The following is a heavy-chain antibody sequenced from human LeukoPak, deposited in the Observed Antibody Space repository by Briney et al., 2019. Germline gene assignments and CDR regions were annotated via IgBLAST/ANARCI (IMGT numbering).Heavy chain of an antibody. J-gene: IGHJ4*02. V-gene: IGHV3-48*03. Sequence: GGSLRLSCAASGFTFSSYAMNWVRQAPGKGLEWISYITNSGSTIYYADSVKGRFTISRDNAKNSLSLQMDSLRAEDTAVYYCAARFDYWGQGTLVTVSS. CDR3: AARFDY. CDR1: GFTFSSYA. CDR2: ITNSGSTI.